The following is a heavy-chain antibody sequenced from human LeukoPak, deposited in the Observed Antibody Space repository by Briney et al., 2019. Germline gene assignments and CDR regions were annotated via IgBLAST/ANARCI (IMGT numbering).Heavy chain of an antibody. Sequence: GASVKVSCKASGYTFTSYDINWVRQATGQGLEWMGWMNPNSGNTGYAQKFQGRVTMTRNTSISTAYMELSSLRSEDAAVYYCARDMVRGVIIPLGYWGQGTLVTVSS. CDR2: MNPNSGNT. CDR1: GYTFTSYD. J-gene: IGHJ4*02. D-gene: IGHD3-10*01. V-gene: IGHV1-8*01. CDR3: ARDMVRGVIIPLGY.